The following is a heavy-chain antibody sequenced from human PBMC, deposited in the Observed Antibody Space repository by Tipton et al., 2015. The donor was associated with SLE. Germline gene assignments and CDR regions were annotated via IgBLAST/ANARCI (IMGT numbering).Heavy chain of an antibody. Sequence: TLSLTCAVYGGSFSGYYWSWIRQPPGKGLEWIGEINHSGSTNYNPSLKSRVTISVDTSKNQFSLKLSSVTAADTAVYYCTRQRGTAYYYYHMDVWGKGTTVTVSS. J-gene: IGHJ6*03. CDR2: INHSGST. CDR1: GGSFSGYY. V-gene: IGHV4-34*01. D-gene: IGHD7-27*01. CDR3: TRQRGTAYYYYHMDV.